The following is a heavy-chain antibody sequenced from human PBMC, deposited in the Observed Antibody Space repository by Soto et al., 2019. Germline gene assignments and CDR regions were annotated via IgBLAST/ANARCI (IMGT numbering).Heavy chain of an antibody. CDR2: IYHSGST. J-gene: IGHJ2*01. CDR1: GGSISSSNW. Sequence: QVQLQESGPGLVKPSGTLSLTCAVSGGSISSSNWWSWVRQPPGKGLEWIGEIYHSGSTNYNPSLKGGVTISVDKSRNQFSLRLSCVTAADTAVYYCARDHDYVWGSYRDNWYFDLWGRGTLVTVSS. V-gene: IGHV4-4*02. CDR3: ARDHDYVWGSYRDNWYFDL. D-gene: IGHD3-16*02.